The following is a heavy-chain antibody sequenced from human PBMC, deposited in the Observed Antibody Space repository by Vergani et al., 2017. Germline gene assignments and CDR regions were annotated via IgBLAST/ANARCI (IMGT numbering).Heavy chain of an antibody. V-gene: IGHV3-30*02. CDR3: ARHFWGSYVAFDI. J-gene: IGHJ3*02. CDR1: GFTFSSYG. Sequence: VQLVESGGGLVQPGGSLRLSCAASGFTFSSYGMHWVRQAPGKGLEWVAFIRYDGSNKYYADSVKGRFTISRDNSKNTLYLQMNSLRAEDTAVYYCARHFWGSYVAFDIWGQGTMVTVSS. CDR2: IRYDGSNK. D-gene: IGHD3-16*01.